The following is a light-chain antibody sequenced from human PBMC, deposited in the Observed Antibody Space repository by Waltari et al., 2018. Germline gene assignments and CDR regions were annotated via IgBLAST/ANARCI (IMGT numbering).Light chain of an antibody. J-gene: IGKJ1*01. CDR3: QQYNNRRT. CDR1: QSVGTD. Sequence: EIVMTQSPVTLSVSPGERATLSCRASQSVGTDLAWYQQKPGQAPRLLIYGASTRVTGIPARFSGSGSRTQFTLTISSLQSEDFAVYYCQQYNNRRTFGQGTKVEI. V-gene: IGKV3-15*01. CDR2: GAS.